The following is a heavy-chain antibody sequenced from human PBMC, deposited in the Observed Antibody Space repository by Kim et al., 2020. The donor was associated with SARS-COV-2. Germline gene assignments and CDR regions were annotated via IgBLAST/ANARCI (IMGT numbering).Heavy chain of an antibody. Sequence: SETLSLTCTVSGGSISSGGYYWSWIRQHPGKGLEWIGYIYYSGSTYYNPSLKSRVTISVDTSKNQFSLKLSSVTAADTAVYYCARVNVDTAMATGLYYYYSMDVWGQGTTVTVSS. CDR2: IYYSGST. V-gene: IGHV4-31*03. CDR1: GGSISSGGYY. D-gene: IGHD5-18*01. J-gene: IGHJ6*02. CDR3: ARVNVDTAMATGLYYYYSMDV.